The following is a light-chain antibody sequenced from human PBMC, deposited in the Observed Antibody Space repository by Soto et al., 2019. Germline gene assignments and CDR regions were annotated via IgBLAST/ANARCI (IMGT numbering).Light chain of an antibody. CDR1: SSDVGGYNY. CDR3: SSYTSSSRDV. V-gene: IGLV2-14*01. Sequence: QSVLTQPASVSGSPGQSITISCTGTSSDVGGYNYVSWYQQHPGKAPKLMIYDVSNRPSGVSYRFSGSKSGNTASLTISGLQAEDEADYYCSSYTSSSRDVFGTGTKLTVL. CDR2: DVS. J-gene: IGLJ1*01.